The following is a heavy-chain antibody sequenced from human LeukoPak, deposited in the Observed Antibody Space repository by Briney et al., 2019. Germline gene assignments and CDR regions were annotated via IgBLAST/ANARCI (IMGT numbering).Heavy chain of an antibody. V-gene: IGHV4-4*07. CDR3: ARETTGLARYFDY. Sequence: SETLSLTCTVSGNSISSYYWSWIRQPAVKVLEWIGRIYTSGSTNYNPSLKSRVTMSVDTSKNQFSLNLSSVTAADTAFYYCARETTGLARYFDYWGQGTLVTVSS. CDR2: IYTSGST. CDR1: GNSISSYY. J-gene: IGHJ4*02. D-gene: IGHD4-11*01.